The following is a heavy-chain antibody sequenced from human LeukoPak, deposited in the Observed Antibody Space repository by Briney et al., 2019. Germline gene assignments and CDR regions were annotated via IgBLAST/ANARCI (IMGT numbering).Heavy chain of an antibody. CDR3: AKDKKLKYYYDSSGYNGAFDI. CDR2: ISWNSGSI. D-gene: IGHD3-22*01. V-gene: IGHV3-9*01. J-gene: IGHJ3*02. CDR1: GFTFDDYA. Sequence: GGSLRLSCAASGFTFDDYAMHWVRQAPGKGLEWVSGISWNSGSIGYADSVKGRFTISRDNAKNSLYLQMNSLRAEDTALYYCAKDKKLKYYYDSSGYNGAFDIWGQGTMVTVSS.